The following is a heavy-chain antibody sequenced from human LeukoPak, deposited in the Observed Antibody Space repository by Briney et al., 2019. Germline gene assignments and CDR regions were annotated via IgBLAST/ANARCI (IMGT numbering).Heavy chain of an antibody. D-gene: IGHD3-9*01. CDR3: ARGAPVLRYFDWLLGAFDI. V-gene: IGHV4-59*01. CDR2: IYYSGST. Sequence: SETLSLTCTVSGGSISSYYWSWIRQPPGKGLEWIGYIYYSGSTNYNPSLKSRVTISVDTSKNQFSLKLSSVTAADTAVYYCARGAPVLRYFDWLLGAFDIWGQGTMITVSS. CDR1: GGSISSYY. J-gene: IGHJ3*02.